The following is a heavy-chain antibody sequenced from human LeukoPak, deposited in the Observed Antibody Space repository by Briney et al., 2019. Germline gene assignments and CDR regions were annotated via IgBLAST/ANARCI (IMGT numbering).Heavy chain of an antibody. CDR2: IYYSGST. D-gene: IGHD3-10*01. V-gene: IGHV4-39*01. J-gene: IGHJ5*02. CDR1: GGSISSSSYY. Sequence: SETLSLTCTVSGGSISSSSYYWGWIRQPPGKGLEWIGSIYYSGSTYYNPSLKSRVTISVDTSKNQFSLKLSSVTAADTAVYYRARHWPGLYYYGSGSYSAFDPWGQGTLVTVSS. CDR3: ARHWPGLYYYGSGSYSAFDP.